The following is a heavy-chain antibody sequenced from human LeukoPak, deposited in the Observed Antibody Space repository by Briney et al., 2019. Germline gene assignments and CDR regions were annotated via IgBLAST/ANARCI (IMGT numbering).Heavy chain of an antibody. CDR1: GFSVSNSY. CDR3: ARDYGSGYYYMDV. D-gene: IGHD3-10*01. Sequence: GGSLRLSCAAAGFSVSNSYMSWVRQAPGKGLEYVSVIYSGGNTYYADSVKGRFTISRDNSKNTLYLQMNSLRAEDTAVYYCARDYGSGYYYMDVWGKGTTVTVSS. V-gene: IGHV3-53*01. J-gene: IGHJ6*03. CDR2: IYSGGNT.